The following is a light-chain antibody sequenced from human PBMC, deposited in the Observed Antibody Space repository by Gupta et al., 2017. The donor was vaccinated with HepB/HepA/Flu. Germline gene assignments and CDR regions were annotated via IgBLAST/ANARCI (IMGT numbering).Light chain of an antibody. V-gene: IGLV1-44*01. Sequence: QSVLTQPPSVSGTPGQRVTISCSGSSSNIGRDSVNWYHHLPGTAPKLLIYSNNQRPSGVPDRFSGSKSGTSASLAISGLQPEDEADYFCAAWDDSLKVYVFGSGTKVNVV. CDR1: SSNIGRDS. CDR3: AAWDDSLKVYV. J-gene: IGLJ1*01. CDR2: SNN.